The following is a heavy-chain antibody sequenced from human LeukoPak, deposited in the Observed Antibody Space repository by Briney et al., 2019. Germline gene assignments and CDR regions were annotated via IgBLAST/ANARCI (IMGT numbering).Heavy chain of an antibody. D-gene: IGHD3-22*01. J-gene: IGHJ4*02. CDR2: IYYSGST. V-gene: IGHV4-61*01. CDR3: ARDTYNYDGSGYYYLDY. Sequence: SETLSLTCTVSGGSVNSGSYYWSWIRQPPGKGLEWIGYIYYSGSTNYNPSLKSRVTISVDTSKNQFSLKLSSVTAADMAVYYCARDTYNYDGSGYYYLDYWGQGTLVTVSS. CDR1: GGSVNSGSYY.